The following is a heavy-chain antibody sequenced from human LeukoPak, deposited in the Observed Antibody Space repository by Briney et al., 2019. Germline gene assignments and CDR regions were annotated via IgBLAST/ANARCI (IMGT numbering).Heavy chain of an antibody. CDR1: GFTFSNYD. CDR2: INSSGGRT. D-gene: IGHD4-23*01. Sequence: HPGGSLRLSCEGSGFTFSNYDMNWVRQAPGKGLEWVSSINSSGGRTYYADSVKGRFTISRDNSKNTLYLQMNSLRAEDTAVYYCAIGPGGVFHYWGQGTLVIVSS. V-gene: IGHV3-23*01. CDR3: AIGPGGVFHY. J-gene: IGHJ4*02.